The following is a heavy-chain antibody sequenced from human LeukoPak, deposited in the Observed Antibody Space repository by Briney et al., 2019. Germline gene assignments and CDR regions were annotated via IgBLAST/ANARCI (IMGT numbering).Heavy chain of an antibody. J-gene: IGHJ4*02. CDR1: GGSISSYY. CDR2: IHTSGTM. Sequence: PSETLSLTCTVSGGSISSYYWSWIRQPAGRGLEWIGHIHTSGTMNYNASLKSRVRVSVETSKNQFSLRLSSVTAADTAVYFCARGILRDYYDSSGFYHRGGVGYWGQGTLVTVSS. CDR3: ARGILRDYYDSSGFYHRGGVGY. D-gene: IGHD3-22*01. V-gene: IGHV4-4*07.